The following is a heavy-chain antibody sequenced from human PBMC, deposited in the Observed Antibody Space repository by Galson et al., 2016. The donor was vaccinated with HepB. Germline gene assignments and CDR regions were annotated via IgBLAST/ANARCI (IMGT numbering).Heavy chain of an antibody. D-gene: IGHD1-14*01. V-gene: IGHV4-4*02. CDR1: GDSISSSNW. J-gene: IGHJ4*02. Sequence: ETLSLTCVVSGDSISSSNWWSWVRQPPGKGLEWIGEIHHSGITNYKPSLKSRVTISLDKSKNQFSLKLSSVTAADAAVYYCAREGRNPGLFDCWGQGALVTVSS. CDR2: IHHSGIT. CDR3: AREGRNPGLFDC.